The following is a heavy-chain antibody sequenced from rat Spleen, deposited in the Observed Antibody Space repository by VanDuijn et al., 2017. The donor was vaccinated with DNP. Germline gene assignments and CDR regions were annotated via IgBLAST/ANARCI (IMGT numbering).Heavy chain of an antibody. J-gene: IGHJ2*01. CDR1: GYSITSNY. D-gene: IGHD1-7*01. CDR3: ARWTRYFDY. V-gene: IGHV3-1*01. CDR2: ISYSGST. Sequence: EVQLQESGSGLVKPSQSLSLTCSVTGYSITSNYWAWIRKFPGNKMEWIGYISYSGSTGYNPSLKGRISITRDTSKNHFFLHLNSVTIEDTATYYCARWTRYFDYWGQGVMVTVSS.